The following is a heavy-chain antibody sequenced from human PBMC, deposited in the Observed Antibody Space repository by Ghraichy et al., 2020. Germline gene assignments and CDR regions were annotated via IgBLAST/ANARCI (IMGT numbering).Heavy chain of an antibody. V-gene: IGHV4-31*03. D-gene: IGHD5-24*01. Sequence: LSLTCTVSGGSISSGGYYWSWIRQHPGKGLEWIGYIYYSGSTYYNPSLKSRVTISVDTSKNQFSLKLSSVTAADTAVYYCARVGDGYNSPYYYYGMDVWGQGTTVTVSS. J-gene: IGHJ6*02. CDR1: GGSISSGGYY. CDR2: IYYSGST. CDR3: ARVGDGYNSPYYYYGMDV.